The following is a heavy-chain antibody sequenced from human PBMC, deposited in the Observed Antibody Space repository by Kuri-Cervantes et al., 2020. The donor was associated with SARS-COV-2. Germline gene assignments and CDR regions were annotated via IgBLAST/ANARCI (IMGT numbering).Heavy chain of an antibody. J-gene: IGHJ4*02. Sequence: GGSLRLSCAASGFTFSSYAMHWVRQAPGKGLEWVAVISYDGSNKCYADSVKGRFTISRDNSKNTLYLQMNSLRAEDTAVYYCARGFLEWLDYWGQGTLVTVSS. CDR1: GFTFSSYA. CDR3: ARGFLEWLDY. D-gene: IGHD3-3*01. CDR2: ISYDGSNK. V-gene: IGHV3-30-3*01.